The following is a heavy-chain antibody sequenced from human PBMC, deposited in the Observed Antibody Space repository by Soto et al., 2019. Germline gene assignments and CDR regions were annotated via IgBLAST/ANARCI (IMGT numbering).Heavy chain of an antibody. V-gene: IGHV1-2*02. CDR2: INPSSGAT. J-gene: IGHJ4*02. D-gene: IGHD2-21*02. CDR3: AKDRQYGDYGYTFDY. Sequence: ASVKVSCKASGYNFVAYYMHCVRQDPGQGLEWIGWINPSSGATNFAERSQGRVTMTSDTSISTFYMEIKRLNSDDSAVYFCAKDRQYGDYGYTFDYWGQGTLATVPS. CDR1: GYNFVAYY.